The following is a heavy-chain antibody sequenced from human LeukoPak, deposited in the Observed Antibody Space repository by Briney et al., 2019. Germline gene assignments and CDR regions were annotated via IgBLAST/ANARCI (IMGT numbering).Heavy chain of an antibody. CDR3: ARVSGYYYYYMDV. V-gene: IGHV4-59*12. Sequence: SETLSLTCTVSGGSISSYYWSWIRQPPGKGLEWIGSIYYRGSTYYNPSLKSRVTISVDTSKNQFSLNLSSVTAADTAVYYCARVSGYYYYYMDVWGKGTTVTVSS. CDR1: GGSISSYY. J-gene: IGHJ6*03. CDR2: IYYRGST.